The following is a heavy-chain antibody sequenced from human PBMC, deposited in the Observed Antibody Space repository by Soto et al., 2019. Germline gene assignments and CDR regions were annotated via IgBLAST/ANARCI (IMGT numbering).Heavy chain of an antibody. CDR2: IYYSGST. CDR3: ARVAYNWNRDFDY. Sequence: QVQLQESGPGLVKPSQTLSLTCTVSGGSIRSGGYYWSWIRQHPGEGLEWIGDIYYSGSTHYNASLNSRVTISVDTSKNQFFLKLSSVTAADTAVYYCARVAYNWNRDFDYWGQGTLVTVSS. J-gene: IGHJ4*02. D-gene: IGHD1-20*01. V-gene: IGHV4-31*03. CDR1: GGSIRSGGYY.